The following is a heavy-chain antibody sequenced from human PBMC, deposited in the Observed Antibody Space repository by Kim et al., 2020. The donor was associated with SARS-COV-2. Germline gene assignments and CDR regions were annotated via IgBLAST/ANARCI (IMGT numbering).Heavy chain of an antibody. Sequence: ASVKVSCKASVYTFSSYAMNWVRQAPGQGLEWLGWINTKTGKPTYAQGFTGRFVFSLDASVSTAYLQINSLKAEDTAVYYCARAVVQWGLGYPGGYWGQG. D-gene: IGHD1-1*01. V-gene: IGHV7-4-1*02. CDR1: VYTFSSYA. J-gene: IGHJ4*02. CDR3: ARAVVQWGLGYPGGY. CDR2: INTKTGKP.